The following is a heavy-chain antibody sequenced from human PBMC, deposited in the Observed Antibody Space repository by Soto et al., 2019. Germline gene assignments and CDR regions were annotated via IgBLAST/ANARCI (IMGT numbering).Heavy chain of an antibody. Sequence: SVKVSCKASGYTFTDYYMNWVRQAPGQGLEWMGGIIPIFGTANYAQKFQGRVTITADKSTSTAYMELSSLRSEDTAVYYCARDSAGIAAAGIDYFDYWGQGTLVTVSS. D-gene: IGHD6-13*01. CDR2: IIPIFGTA. J-gene: IGHJ4*02. CDR1: GYTFTDYY. CDR3: ARDSAGIAAAGIDYFDY. V-gene: IGHV1-69*06.